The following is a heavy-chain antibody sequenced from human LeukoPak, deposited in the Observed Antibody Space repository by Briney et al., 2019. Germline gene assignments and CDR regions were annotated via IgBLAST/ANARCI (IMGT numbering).Heavy chain of an antibody. CDR3: ARAATYGDFPDAFDI. D-gene: IGHD4-17*01. Sequence: GASVRVSCKASGYTLTSYGMNWVRQAPGQGREWMGWINTNTGNPTYAQGFTGLFVFSLDTSVSTANLQISSLKAEDTAVYYCARAATYGDFPDAFDIWGQGTMVTVSS. V-gene: IGHV7-4-1*02. J-gene: IGHJ3*02. CDR2: INTNTGNP. CDR1: GYTLTSYG.